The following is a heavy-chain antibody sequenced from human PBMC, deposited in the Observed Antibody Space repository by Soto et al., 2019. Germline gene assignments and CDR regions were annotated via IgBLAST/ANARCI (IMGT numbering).Heavy chain of an antibody. J-gene: IGHJ4*02. V-gene: IGHV1-46*01. CDR2: FLARGGNT. CDR1: GYSFFSYY. CDR3: ARGGATIFGVIDS. Sequence: QVQLVQSGAAVGKPGASVKVSCKASGYSFFSYYIHWVRQAPGQGLEWMGRFLARGGNTDYAQRFRGRVSMTRDTSTTNTVSLELTSLTSDDTAVYYCARGGATIFGVIDSWGQGTRVTVSS. D-gene: IGHD3-3*02.